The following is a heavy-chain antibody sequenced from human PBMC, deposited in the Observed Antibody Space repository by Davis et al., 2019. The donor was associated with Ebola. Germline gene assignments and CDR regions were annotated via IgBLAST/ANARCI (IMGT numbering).Heavy chain of an antibody. CDR2: IYYSGGT. D-gene: IGHD3-3*01. Sequence: PSETLSLTCTVSGGSISSYYWGWIRQPPGKGLEWIGYIYYSGGTNYNPSLKSRVTMSVGTSKNQFSLKLSSVTALDTAVYYCATFGVANKSVFDYWGQGTLVTVSS. CDR1: GGSISSYY. V-gene: IGHV4-59*12. J-gene: IGHJ4*02. CDR3: ATFGVANKSVFDY.